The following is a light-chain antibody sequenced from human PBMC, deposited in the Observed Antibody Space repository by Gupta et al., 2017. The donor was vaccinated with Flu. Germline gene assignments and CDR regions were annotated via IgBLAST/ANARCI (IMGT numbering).Light chain of an antibody. J-gene: IGLJ3*02. CDR1: TGAVTSGNY. Sequence: TANPPVATSTGAVTSGNYPYWFQQNPGHPPRSMIYDTSNKHSWTPSRFSGSLRGGKAALTLSGAQPEDVAEYYCLVVYGGVGVVFGGGTKLTVL. CDR2: DTS. V-gene: IGLV7-46*01. CDR3: LVVYGGVGVV.